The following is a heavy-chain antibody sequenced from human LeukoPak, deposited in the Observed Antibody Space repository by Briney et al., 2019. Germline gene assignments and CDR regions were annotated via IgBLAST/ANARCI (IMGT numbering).Heavy chain of an antibody. D-gene: IGHD4/OR15-4a*01. V-gene: IGHV1-2*06. CDR2: ISPNSGAT. CDR1: GYTFTDHY. CDR3: ARDLWGWGSDYLDY. Sequence: ASVKVSCKASGYTFTDHYVHWVRLVPGQGLERMGRISPNSGATNYAEKFRGRVTMARDTSINTVYMEMSSLRSDDTAVYYCARDLWGWGSDYLDYWGQGTLVTVSS. J-gene: IGHJ4*02.